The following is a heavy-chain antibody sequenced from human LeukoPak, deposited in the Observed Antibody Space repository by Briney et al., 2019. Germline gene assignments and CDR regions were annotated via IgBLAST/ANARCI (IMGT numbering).Heavy chain of an antibody. Sequence: GRSLRLSCAASGFTFSNYAMNWVRRAPGKGLDWVSSISGSGAYTYYADSVQGRFTISRDNSKNTLYLQMNSLRTEDTAIYYCAKRGGDSGSTSYYFDHWGPGILVTVSS. V-gene: IGHV3-23*01. CDR1: GFTFSNYA. CDR2: ISGSGAYT. CDR3: AKRGGDSGSTSYYFDH. J-gene: IGHJ4*02. D-gene: IGHD2-21*02.